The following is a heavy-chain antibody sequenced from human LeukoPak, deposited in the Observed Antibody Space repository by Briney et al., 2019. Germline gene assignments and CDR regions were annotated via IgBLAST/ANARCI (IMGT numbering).Heavy chain of an antibody. D-gene: IGHD2-2*01. J-gene: IGHJ4*02. CDR3: ASPPARECSSISCPLSY. V-gene: IGHV5-51*01. Sequence: PGASLQISFKGSGYRFTSYWIAWVRQMPGKGLEWMGIIYPGDSDTRYSPSFQGQVTISVDKSVSAAYLQWSSLKASDTAMYYCASPPARECSSISCPLSYWGQGTLVTVSS. CDR1: GYRFTSYW. CDR2: IYPGDSDT.